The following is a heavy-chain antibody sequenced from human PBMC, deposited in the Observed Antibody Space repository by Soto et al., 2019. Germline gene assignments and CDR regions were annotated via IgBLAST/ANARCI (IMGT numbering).Heavy chain of an antibody. J-gene: IGHJ4*02. D-gene: IGHD1-26*01. CDR1: GFTFSSYA. Sequence: EVQLLESGGGLVQPGGSLRLSCAASGFTFSSYAMSWVRQAPGKGLEWVSAISCSGCSTYYADSVKGRFTIFRDNSKNTLYLQMNSLRAEDTAVYYCAKADNLVGATNPIEYWGQGTLVNVSS. CDR3: AKADNLVGATNPIEY. V-gene: IGHV3-23*01. CDR2: ISCSGCST.